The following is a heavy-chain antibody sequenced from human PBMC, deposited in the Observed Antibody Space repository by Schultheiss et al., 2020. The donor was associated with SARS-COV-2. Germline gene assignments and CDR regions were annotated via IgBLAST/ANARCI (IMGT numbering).Heavy chain of an antibody. V-gene: IGHV3-48*03. D-gene: IGHD4-17*01. J-gene: IGHJ4*02. CDR1: GFTFSSYE. CDR3: VREGVTTDY. Sequence: GGSLRLSCAASGFTFSSYEMNWVRQAPGKGLEWVSYISSSGSTIYYADSVKGRFTISRDNAKNSLYLQMNSLRAEDTAVYYCVREGVTTDYWGQGTLVTVSS. CDR2: ISSSGSTI.